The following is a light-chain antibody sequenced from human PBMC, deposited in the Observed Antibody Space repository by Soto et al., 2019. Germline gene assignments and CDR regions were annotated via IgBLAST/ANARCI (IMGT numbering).Light chain of an antibody. Sequence: EIVMTQSPATLSVSPGERATLSCRASQSVGSKLAWFQQKPGQSPRLLIYDASTRATVIPIRFSGSGSGTEFTLTISSLQSEDFAVYYCQQYNDWPRTFGQGTKVEI. CDR2: DAS. J-gene: IGKJ1*01. V-gene: IGKV3-15*01. CDR3: QQYNDWPRT. CDR1: QSVGSK.